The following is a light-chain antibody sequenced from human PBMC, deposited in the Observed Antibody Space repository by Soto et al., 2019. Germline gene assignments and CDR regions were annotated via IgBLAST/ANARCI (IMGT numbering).Light chain of an antibody. CDR2: GAS. CDR1: QTVGTS. J-gene: IGKJ4*01. V-gene: IGKV3-15*01. Sequence: EIVLTQTPATLSVSPGERATLSCRASQTVGTSLVWYQQKPGQAPSLLIYGASTRAAGIPARFSGSGSGTDFTLTNSSLQSEDFAVYYCQQHNSWPLTFGGGTELVIK. CDR3: QQHNSWPLT.